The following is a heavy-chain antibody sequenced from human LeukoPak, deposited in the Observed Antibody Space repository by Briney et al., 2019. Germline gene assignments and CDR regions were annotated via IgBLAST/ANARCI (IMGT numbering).Heavy chain of an antibody. CDR2: IYPDDSDT. D-gene: IGHD3-10*01. J-gene: IGHJ4*02. Sequence: GESLKISCQGSGYSFTDYWIAWVRQMPGKGLEWMGTIYPDDSDTKYSPSFQGQVTISADTSISTAYLQWSSLKASDTAMYYCAKIESYYYGSGSAPYFDYWGQGTLVTVSS. CDR3: AKIESYYYGSGSAPYFDY. CDR1: GYSFTDYW. V-gene: IGHV5-51*01.